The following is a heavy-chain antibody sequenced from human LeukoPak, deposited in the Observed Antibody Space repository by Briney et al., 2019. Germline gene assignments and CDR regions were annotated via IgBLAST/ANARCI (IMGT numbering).Heavy chain of an antibody. CDR1: GGSISSYY. J-gene: IGHJ5*02. D-gene: IGHD2-2*01. CDR3: ARDSSTSDIPWGNWFDP. CDR2: IYYSGST. V-gene: IGHV4-59*01. Sequence: PSETLSLTCTVSGGSISSYYWSWIRQPPGKGLEWIGYIYYSGSTNYNPSLKSRVTISVDTSKNQFSLKLGSVTAADTAVYYCARDSSTSDIPWGNWFDPWGQGTLVTVSS.